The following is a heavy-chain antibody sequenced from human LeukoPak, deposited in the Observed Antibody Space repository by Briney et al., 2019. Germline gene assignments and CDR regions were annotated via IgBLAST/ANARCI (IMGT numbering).Heavy chain of an antibody. CDR2: IYHSGST. D-gene: IGHD6-19*01. Sequence: PSETLSLTXTVSGYSISSGYYWGWIRQPPGKGLEWIGSIYHSGSTYYNPSLKSRVTISVDTSKNQFSLKQSSVTAADTAVYYCASFNTYSSGWHYYYYYMDVWGKGTTVTVSS. CDR1: GYSISSGYY. J-gene: IGHJ6*03. V-gene: IGHV4-38-2*02. CDR3: ASFNTYSSGWHYYYYYMDV.